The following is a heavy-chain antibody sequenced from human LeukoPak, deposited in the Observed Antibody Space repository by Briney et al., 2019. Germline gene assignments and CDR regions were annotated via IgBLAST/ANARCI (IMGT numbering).Heavy chain of an antibody. V-gene: IGHV3-21*01. CDR3: ARDPSIVVVPATIGWFDP. D-gene: IGHD2-2*02. J-gene: IGHJ5*02. CDR2: ISSSSSYI. Sequence: GGSLRLSCVASGFTFSSYSMNWVRQAPGKGLEWVSSISSSSSYIYYADSVKGRFTISRDNAKNSLYPQMNSLRAEDTAVYYCARDPSIVVVPATIGWFDPWGQGTLVTVSS. CDR1: GFTFSSYS.